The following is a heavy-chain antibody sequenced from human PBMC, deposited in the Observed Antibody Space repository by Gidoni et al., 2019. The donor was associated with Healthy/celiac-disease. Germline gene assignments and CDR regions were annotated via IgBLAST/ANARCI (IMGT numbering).Heavy chain of an antibody. D-gene: IGHD3-22*01. Sequence: QVQLEQSGAEVKKPGASGKVDGKASGYTVTGYSMHWVRQAPGQGLEWMGRINPNRCVTNYAQKFHGRVTITRSTSISTAYMELRRLRSDDTAVYSCASAYYYDRSVYYGMDVWGQGTTVTVSS. J-gene: IGHJ6*02. CDR3: ASAYYYDRSVYYGMDV. V-gene: IGHV1-2*06. CDR1: GYTVTGYS. CDR2: INPNRCVT.